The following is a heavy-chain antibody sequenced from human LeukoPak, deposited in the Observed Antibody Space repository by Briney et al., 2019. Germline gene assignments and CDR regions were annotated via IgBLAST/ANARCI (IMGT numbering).Heavy chain of an antibody. CDR1: GFTFSSYW. CDR2: IKQDGSEK. CDR3: AKPYSSREGYFDY. D-gene: IGHD6-13*01. J-gene: IGHJ4*02. V-gene: IGHV3-7*05. Sequence: GGSLRLSCAASGFTFSSYWMSWVRQAPGKGLEWVANIKQDGSEKYYVDSVKGRFTISRDNSKNTLYLQMNSLRAEDTAVYYCAKPYSSREGYFDYWGQGTLVTVSS.